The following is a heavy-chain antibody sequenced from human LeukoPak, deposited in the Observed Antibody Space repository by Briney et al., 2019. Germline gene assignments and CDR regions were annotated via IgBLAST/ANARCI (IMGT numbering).Heavy chain of an antibody. J-gene: IGHJ4*02. Sequence: SQTLSLTCSVSGGSISSDDYYWSWIRQPPGKGLEWIGYILYSGTAYYHPSLKSRVIISVDTSKNEFSLELPSVTAADTAVYYCARFRRGIYYFDYWGQGTLVTVSS. D-gene: IGHD2-8*02. CDR2: ILYSGTA. CDR1: GGSISSDDYY. V-gene: IGHV4-30-4*01. CDR3: ARFRRGIYYFDY.